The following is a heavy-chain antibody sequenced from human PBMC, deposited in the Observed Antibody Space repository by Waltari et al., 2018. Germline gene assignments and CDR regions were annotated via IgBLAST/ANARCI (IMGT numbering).Heavy chain of an antibody. CDR3: ARRHYDNGGYYSEVLWFDS. D-gene: IGHD3-22*01. V-gene: IGHV4-34*01. J-gene: IGHJ5*01. Sequence: QVQIQQWGAGLLKSSETLSLTCAVHGGSFSDYYWTWVRQTPGKGLEWIWEIKHSGSTCYNPSLKSRVTLSADTSQKQFSLKVTSVTAADTAVYFCARRHYDNGGYYSEVLWFDSWSQGTPVTVSS. CDR1: GGSFSDYY. CDR2: IKHSGST.